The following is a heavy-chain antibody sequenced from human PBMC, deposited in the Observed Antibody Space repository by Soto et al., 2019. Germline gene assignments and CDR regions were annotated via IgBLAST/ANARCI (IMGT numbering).Heavy chain of an antibody. Sequence: GASVKVSCKASGGTFSSYAISWVRQAPGQGLEWMGGTIPILGTANYAQKFQGGVTISADESTSTAYMELSSLRSEDTAVYYCAIHLITMIRGFPPYYFDYWGQGTLVTVSS. V-gene: IGHV1-69*13. J-gene: IGHJ4*02. CDR2: TIPILGTA. D-gene: IGHD3-10*01. CDR3: AIHLITMIRGFPPYYFDY. CDR1: GGTFSSYA.